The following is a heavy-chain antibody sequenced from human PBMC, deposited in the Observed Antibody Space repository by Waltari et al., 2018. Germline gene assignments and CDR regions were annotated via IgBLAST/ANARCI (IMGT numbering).Heavy chain of an antibody. CDR2: ISGSGGST. CDR1: GFTFSSYA. J-gene: IGHJ6*02. D-gene: IGHD6-13*01. Sequence: EVQLLESGGGLVQPGGSLRLSCAASGFTFSSYAMSWVRQAPGKGLEWVSAISGSGGSTYYADSVKCRFTISRDNSKNTLYLQMNSLRAEDTAVYYCAKEGAAASGIYYYYGMDVWGQGTTVTVSS. V-gene: IGHV3-23*01. CDR3: AKEGAAASGIYYYYGMDV.